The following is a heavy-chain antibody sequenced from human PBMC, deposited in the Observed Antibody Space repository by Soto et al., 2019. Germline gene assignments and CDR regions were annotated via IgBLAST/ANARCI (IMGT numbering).Heavy chain of an antibody. Sequence: ASVKVSCKASGGTFSSYAISWVRQAPGQGLEWMGGIIPIFGTANYAQKFQGRVTITADESTSTAYMELSSLRAEDTAVYYCARADCTGAYCYSWPVNYGVDVWGQGTTVTVSS. D-gene: IGHD2-15*01. CDR2: IIPIFGTA. CDR3: ARADCTGAYCYSWPVNYGVDV. CDR1: GGTFSSYA. J-gene: IGHJ6*02. V-gene: IGHV1-69*13.